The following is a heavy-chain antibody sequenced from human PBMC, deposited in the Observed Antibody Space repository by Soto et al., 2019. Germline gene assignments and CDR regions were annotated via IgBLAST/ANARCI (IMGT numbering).Heavy chain of an antibody. CDR2: ISNSGSTK. CDR3: ARPFFAARSDSHYGMYF. Sequence: GGSLRLSCAASGFTFSDFYMSWVRQAPGKRPEWVSYISNSGSTKLYADSVKGRFIISRDNAKNSLYLEMNSLIVEDTGVYYCARPFFAARSDSHYGMYFWGTGTTVPVSS. CDR1: GFTFSDFY. D-gene: IGHD6-6*01. V-gene: IGHV3-11*01. J-gene: IGHJ6*04.